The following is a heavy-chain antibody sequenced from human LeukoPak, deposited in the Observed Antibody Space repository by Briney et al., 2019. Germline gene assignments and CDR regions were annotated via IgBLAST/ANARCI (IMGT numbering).Heavy chain of an antibody. D-gene: IGHD4-23*01. Sequence: PGGSLRLSCAASGFPFSSYAMSWVRQAPGKGLEWVSVISDSGGRTYSAASVKGRFTISRDNSKDTLYLQMNSLRAEDTAVYYCARGPWDYGGSSYYYYYGMDVWGQGTTVTVSS. CDR3: ARGPWDYGGSSYYYYYGMDV. V-gene: IGHV3-23*01. CDR1: GFPFSSYA. CDR2: ISDSGGRT. J-gene: IGHJ6*02.